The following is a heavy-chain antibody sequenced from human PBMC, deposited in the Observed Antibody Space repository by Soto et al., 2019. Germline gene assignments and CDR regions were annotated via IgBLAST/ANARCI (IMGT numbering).Heavy chain of an antibody. Sequence: SETLSLTFTVSGGSISSSSYYWGWIRQPPGEGLEWIASMYHSGTTYYNPSLKSRVTISVDTSKNQFSLKLSSVTAADTAVYFCGRYSGTYSVYGFDIWGQGTVVTVSS. J-gene: IGHJ3*02. CDR1: GGSISSSSYY. V-gene: IGHV4-39*01. D-gene: IGHD1-26*01. CDR3: GRYSGTYSVYGFDI. CDR2: MYHSGTT.